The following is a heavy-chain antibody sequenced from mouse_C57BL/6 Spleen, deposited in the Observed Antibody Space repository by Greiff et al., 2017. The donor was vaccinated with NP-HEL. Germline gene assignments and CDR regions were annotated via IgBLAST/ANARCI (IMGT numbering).Heavy chain of an antibody. CDR2: FYPGSGSI. J-gene: IGHJ4*01. CDR3: ARHEEEARGKLRAMDY. V-gene: IGHV1-62-2*01. CDR1: GYTFTEYT. D-gene: IGHD1-1*01. Sequence: VQVVESGAELVKPGASVKLSCKASGYTFTEYTIHWVKQRSGQGLEWIGWFYPGSGSIKYNEKFKDKATLTADKSSSTVYMELSRLTSEDSAVYFCARHEEEARGKLRAMDYWGQGTSVTVSS.